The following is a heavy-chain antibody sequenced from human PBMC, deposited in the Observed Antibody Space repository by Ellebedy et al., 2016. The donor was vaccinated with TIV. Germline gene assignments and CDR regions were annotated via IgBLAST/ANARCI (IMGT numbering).Heavy chain of an antibody. J-gene: IGHJ4*02. CDR3: ARDPNSPGDTGYGDY. Sequence: GESLKISCAASGFTFTTYWMSWVRQAPGKGLEWVANMNQVGSEKYYVDSVKGRFTISRDNAKNSLYLHMNNLRAEDTAVYYCARDPNSPGDTGYGDYWGQGVVVTVST. CDR2: MNQVGSEK. V-gene: IGHV3-7*03. D-gene: IGHD5-12*01. CDR1: GFTFTTYW.